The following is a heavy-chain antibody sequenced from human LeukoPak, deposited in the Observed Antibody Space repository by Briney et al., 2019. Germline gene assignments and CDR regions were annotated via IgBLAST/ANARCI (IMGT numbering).Heavy chain of an antibody. CDR1: GFTFSSYG. CDR3: AKADYDILTGYYDYYYMDV. D-gene: IGHD3-9*01. CDR2: ISGSGGST. J-gene: IGHJ6*03. Sequence: GGSLTLSCAASGFTFSSYGMSWVRQAPGKGLEWVSAISGSGGSTYYADSVKGRFTISRDNSKNTLYLQMNSLRAEDTAVYYCAKADYDILTGYYDYYYMDVWGKETTVTISS. V-gene: IGHV3-23*01.